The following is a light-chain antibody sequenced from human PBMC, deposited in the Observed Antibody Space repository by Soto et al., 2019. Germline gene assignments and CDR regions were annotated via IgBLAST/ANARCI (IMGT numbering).Light chain of an antibody. V-gene: IGKV3-20*01. J-gene: IGKJ1*01. CDR1: QSVSSSY. CDR2: GAS. CDR3: QQYGSSPRT. Sequence: EIVLTQSPGTLSLSPGERATLSCRASQSVSSSYLAWYQQKPGQAPRLLIYGASSRATGSPARFSGSGSGTDFTLPISRLEPEDFAVYYCQQYGSSPRTFGQGTKVEIK.